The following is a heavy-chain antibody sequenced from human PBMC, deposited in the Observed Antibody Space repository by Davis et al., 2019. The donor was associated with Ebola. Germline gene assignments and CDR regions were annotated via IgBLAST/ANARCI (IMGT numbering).Heavy chain of an antibody. V-gene: IGHV4-34*01. J-gene: IGHJ4*02. CDR3: ARVSVGYYYDSSGYYSRGNYFDY. CDR2: INHSGSN. D-gene: IGHD3-22*01. Sequence: SETLSLTCAVYGGSFSGYYWSWIRQPPGKGLEWIGEINHSGSNNYNPSLKSRITISVDTSKNHFSLKLSSVTAADTAVYYCARVSVGYYYDSSGYYSRGNYFDYWGQGTLVTVSS. CDR1: GGSFSGYY.